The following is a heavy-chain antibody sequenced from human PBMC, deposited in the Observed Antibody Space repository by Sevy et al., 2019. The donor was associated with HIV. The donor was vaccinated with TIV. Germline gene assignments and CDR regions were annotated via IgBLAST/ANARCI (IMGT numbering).Heavy chain of an antibody. CDR2: INHSGST. Sequence: SETLSLTCAVYGGSFSGYYWSWIRQPPEKGLEWIGEINHSGSTNYNPSLKSRVTISVDTSKNQFSLKLSSVTAADTAGYYCARVASSSPDYWGQGTLVTVSS. V-gene: IGHV4-34*01. CDR1: GGSFSGYY. D-gene: IGHD6-6*01. CDR3: ARVASSSPDY. J-gene: IGHJ4*02.